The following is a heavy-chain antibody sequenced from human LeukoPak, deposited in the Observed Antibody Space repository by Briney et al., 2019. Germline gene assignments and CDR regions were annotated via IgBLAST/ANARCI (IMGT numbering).Heavy chain of an antibody. V-gene: IGHV3-53*01. CDR2: IYSGGST. J-gene: IGHJ4*02. CDR3: ARVKSSSKGDHFDY. Sequence: PGGSLRLSCAASGFTVSSNYMSWVRQAPGKGLEWVSVIYSGGSTYYADSVEGRFTISRDNSKNTLYLQMNSLRAEDTAVYYCARVKSSSKGDHFDYWGQGTLVTVSS. D-gene: IGHD6-13*01. CDR1: GFTVSSNY.